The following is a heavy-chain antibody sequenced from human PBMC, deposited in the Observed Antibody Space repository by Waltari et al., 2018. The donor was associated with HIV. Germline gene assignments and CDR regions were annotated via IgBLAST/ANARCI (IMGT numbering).Heavy chain of an antibody. V-gene: IGHV1-46*01. D-gene: IGHD3-9*01. CDR1: GYTFTTYF. Sequence: QVQMVQSGAEVKKPGASVKVSCKTSGYTFTTYFMHWVRQAPGQGLEWMGMIGPYGGTTTNAPRFQGRVPMTRETSPSTVYMDLRSLTSEDTAVYYWARELVGLGYVGLTGFLVNWGQETLVSVS. J-gene: IGHJ4*02. CDR2: IGPYGGTT. CDR3: ARELVGLGYVGLTGFLVN.